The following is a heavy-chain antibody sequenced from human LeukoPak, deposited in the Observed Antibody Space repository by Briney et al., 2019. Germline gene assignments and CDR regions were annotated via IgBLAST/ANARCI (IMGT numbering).Heavy chain of an antibody. CDR2: IRYDGSNK. D-gene: IGHD6-13*01. CDR3: AKGRIAAAGIFDY. CDR1: GFTFSSYG. V-gene: IGHV3-30*02. Sequence: GGSLRLSCAASGFTFSSYGMHWVRQAPGKGLEWVAFIRYDGSNKYYADSVKGRFTISRDNSKNTLYLQMNSLRAEDTAVYYCAKGRIAAAGIFDYWGQGTLVTVSS. J-gene: IGHJ4*02.